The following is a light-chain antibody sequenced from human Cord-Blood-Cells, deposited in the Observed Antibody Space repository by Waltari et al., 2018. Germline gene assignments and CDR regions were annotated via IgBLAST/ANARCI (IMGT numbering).Light chain of an antibody. CDR1: QSVSSN. CDR2: GAS. Sequence: EIVMTQSPATLPVSPGERATLSCRASQSVSSNLAWYQQNPGQAPRLLIYGASTRATGIPARFSGSGSGTEFTLTISSLQSEDFAVYYCQQYNTWPPWTFGQGTKVEIK. CDR3: QQYNTWPPWT. V-gene: IGKV3-15*01. J-gene: IGKJ1*01.